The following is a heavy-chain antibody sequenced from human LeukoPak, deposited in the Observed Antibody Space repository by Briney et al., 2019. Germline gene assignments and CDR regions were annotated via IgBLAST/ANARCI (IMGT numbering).Heavy chain of an antibody. J-gene: IGHJ6*02. V-gene: IGHV3-30-3*01. CDR1: GVTFSSYA. D-gene: IGHD2-2*02. CDR2: ISYDGSNK. Sequence: GGSLRLSCAASGVTFSSYARRWVRQAPGKGLEWVGVISYDGSNKYYADSVKGRFTISRDNSKNTLYPQMNSLRAEDTAVYYCARDLYPTALRGMDVWGQGTTVTVSS. CDR3: ARDLYPTALRGMDV.